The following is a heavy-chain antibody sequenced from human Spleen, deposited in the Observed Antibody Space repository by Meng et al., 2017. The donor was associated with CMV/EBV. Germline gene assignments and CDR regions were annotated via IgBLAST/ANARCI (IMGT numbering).Heavy chain of an antibody. J-gene: IGHJ4*02. CDR3: ARPDRLWLYYFDY. CDR2: ISAYNGNT. V-gene: IGHV1-18*01. D-gene: IGHD5-18*01. CDR1: DATVTSYV. Sequence: SDATVTSYVISWWRQAPGQGLEGMGWISAYNGNTNNAQKLQGRVTMTTDTSTSTAYMELRSLRSDDTAVYYCARPDRLWLYYFDYWGQGTLVTVSS.